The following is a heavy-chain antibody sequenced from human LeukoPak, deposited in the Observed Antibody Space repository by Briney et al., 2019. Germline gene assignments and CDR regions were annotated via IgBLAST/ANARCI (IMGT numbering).Heavy chain of an antibody. CDR2: FDHENDET. CDR3: ATDGSGRYSVDC. V-gene: IGHV1-24*01. D-gene: IGHD3-10*01. Sequence: ASEKVSCKVSGYTISELSMYWVRQGPGKGLEWMGSFDHENDETIYAQNFQGRISMTEDTSTQTAYMELTSLGSEDTAVYYCATDGSGRYSVDCWGQGTLVTVSS. J-gene: IGHJ4*02. CDR1: GYTISELS.